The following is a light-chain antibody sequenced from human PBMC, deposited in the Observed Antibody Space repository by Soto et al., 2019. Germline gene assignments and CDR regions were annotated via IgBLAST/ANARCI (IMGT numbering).Light chain of an antibody. Sequence: QMTQSPSSLSASVGDRVTITCQASQVIDNYLNWYQQKPGKAPKLLINDASNLESGVPSRFSGSGSGTDFTFTISSLQPEDIATYYCQQYDDLPITFGQGTRLEIK. CDR3: QQYDDLPIT. CDR2: DAS. J-gene: IGKJ5*01. V-gene: IGKV1-33*01. CDR1: QVIDNY.